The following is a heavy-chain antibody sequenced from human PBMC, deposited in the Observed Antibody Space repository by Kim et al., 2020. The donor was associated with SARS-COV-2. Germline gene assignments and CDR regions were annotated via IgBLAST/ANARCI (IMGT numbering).Heavy chain of an antibody. D-gene: IGHD3-10*01. J-gene: IGHJ6*02. CDR2: AT. V-gene: IGHV5-51*01. CDR3: ARGELGAMDV. Sequence: ATRYGPSFKGQVALSAAKSISTAYLQWSSLKASDTAMYYCARGELGAMDVWGQGTTVTVSS.